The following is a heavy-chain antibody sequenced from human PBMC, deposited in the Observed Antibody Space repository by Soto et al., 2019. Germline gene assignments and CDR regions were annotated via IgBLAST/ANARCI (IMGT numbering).Heavy chain of an antibody. Sequence: GGSLRLSCAASGFTFSDYYMSWIRQAPGKGLEGVSCISSSGSTIYYADSVKGRFTISRDNAKNSLYLQMNSLRAEDTAVYYCARDGYCSGGSCYSVWWFDPWGQGTLVTVSS. V-gene: IGHV3-11*01. D-gene: IGHD2-15*01. CDR3: ARDGYCSGGSCYSVWWFDP. CDR2: ISSSGSTI. J-gene: IGHJ5*02. CDR1: GFTFSDYY.